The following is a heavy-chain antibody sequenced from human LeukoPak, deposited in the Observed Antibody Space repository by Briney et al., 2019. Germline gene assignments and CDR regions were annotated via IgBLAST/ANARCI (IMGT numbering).Heavy chain of an antibody. D-gene: IGHD3-9*01. CDR2: FDPEDGET. CDR1: GYTLTELS. V-gene: IGHV1-24*01. J-gene: IGHJ5*02. Sequence: WASVKVSCKVSGYTLTELSMHWVRQAPGKGLEWMGGFDPEDGETIYAQKFQGRATMTEDTSTDTAYMELSSLRSEDTAVYYCARGGVLRYFDWYMGFDPWGQGTLVTVSS. CDR3: ARGGVLRYFDWYMGFDP.